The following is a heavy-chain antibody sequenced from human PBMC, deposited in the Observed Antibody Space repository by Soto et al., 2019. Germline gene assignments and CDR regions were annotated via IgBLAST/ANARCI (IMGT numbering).Heavy chain of an antibody. V-gene: IGHV4-59*01. CDR1: GASINNYY. J-gene: IGHJ6*02. CDR3: ARDKNSYGSMDV. Sequence: SETLSLTCSVSGASINNYYWSWIRQPPGKGLEWIGYIYFNGGTNYNPSLKSRVTISVDRPKNQFSLNLSSVTTADTAVYYCARDKNSYGSMDVWGQGTTVTVSS. D-gene: IGHD5-18*01. CDR2: IYFNGGT.